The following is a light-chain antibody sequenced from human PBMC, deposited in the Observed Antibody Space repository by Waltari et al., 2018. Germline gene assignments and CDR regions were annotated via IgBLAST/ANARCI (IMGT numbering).Light chain of an antibody. J-gene: IGKJ1*01. CDR3: QQYNTYSRT. CDR1: QSISSW. Sequence: DIQMTQSPSTLSASVGARVTITCRASQSISSWLAWYQQKPGKAPKLLIYKASSLESGVPSRFIGSGSGTEFTLTISSLQPDDFAIYYCQQYNTYSRTFGQGTKVEIK. CDR2: KAS. V-gene: IGKV1-5*03.